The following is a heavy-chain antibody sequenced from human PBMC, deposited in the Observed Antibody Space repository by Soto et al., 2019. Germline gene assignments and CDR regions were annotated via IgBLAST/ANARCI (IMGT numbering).Heavy chain of an antibody. D-gene: IGHD3-3*01. CDR1: CGSMSSYC. V-gene: IGHV4-4*07. CDR3: ARGQRFSHWFDP. J-gene: IGHJ5*02. Sequence: ETLSLTCTVSCGSMSSYCWTWIRQPAGKGLEWIGRVYSSGGTHYNPSLKSRVTISLDTSKNQFSLRLLSVTDADTAVYYCARGQRFSHWFDPWGQGTLVTVSS. CDR2: VYSSGGT.